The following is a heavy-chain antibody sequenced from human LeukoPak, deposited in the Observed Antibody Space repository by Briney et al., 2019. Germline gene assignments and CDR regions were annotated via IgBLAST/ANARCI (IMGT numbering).Heavy chain of an antibody. D-gene: IGHD6-13*01. CDR1: GGSISSSNW. J-gene: IGHJ6*02. V-gene: IGHV4-4*02. Sequence: KPSGTLSLTCAVSGGSISSSNWWSWVRQPPGKGLEWIGEIYHSGSTYYNPSLKSRVTISVDTSKNQFSPKLSSVTAADTAVYYCARVRWSSWSQKNYGMDVWGQGTTVTVSS. CDR2: IYHSGST. CDR3: ARVRWSSWSQKNYGMDV.